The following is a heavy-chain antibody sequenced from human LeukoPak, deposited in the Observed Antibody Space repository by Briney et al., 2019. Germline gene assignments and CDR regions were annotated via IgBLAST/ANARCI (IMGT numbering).Heavy chain of an antibody. CDR1: GFTVSSNY. V-gene: IGHV3-30*03. CDR2: TSSGLNVK. Sequence: GGSLRLSCAASGFTVSSNYMSWVRQAPGKGLEWVAVTSSGLNVKLYADSVKGRFTISGDNSRSTLYLQMNSLRPEDTAIYYCAREGYYGSGSPPSLYFDYWGQGTLVTVSS. D-gene: IGHD3-10*01. J-gene: IGHJ4*02. CDR3: AREGYYGSGSPPSLYFDY.